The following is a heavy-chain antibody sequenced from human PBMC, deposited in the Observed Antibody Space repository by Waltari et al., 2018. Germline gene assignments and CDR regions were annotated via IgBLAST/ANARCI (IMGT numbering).Heavy chain of an antibody. V-gene: IGHV3-48*01. CDR2: ISSSSSTI. CDR3: ARDSNKKYFQH. D-gene: IGHD4-4*01. J-gene: IGHJ1*01. CDR1: GFTLHSNI. Sequence: EVQLVESGGGLVQPGGSLRLSCAASGFTLHSNIMNWVRQAPGKGLEWVSYISSSSSTIYYADSVKGRFTISRDNAKNSLYLQMNSLRAEDTAVYYCARDSNKKYFQHWGQGTLVTVSS.